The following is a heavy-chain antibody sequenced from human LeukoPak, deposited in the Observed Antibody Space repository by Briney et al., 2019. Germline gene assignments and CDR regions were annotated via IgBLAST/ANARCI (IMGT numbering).Heavy chain of an antibody. V-gene: IGHV3-30*02. J-gene: IGHJ4*02. Sequence: GESLRLSCAASGFTLSNYGMHWVRQAPGKGLEWVAFIRYDGKIRYYADSVKGRFTISRDNSKNTLYLQMNSLRVEDTAVYFCACPGGAFGSWGQGTLVTVSS. D-gene: IGHD3-16*01. CDR2: IRYDGKIR. CDR1: GFTLSNYG. CDR3: ACPGGAFGS.